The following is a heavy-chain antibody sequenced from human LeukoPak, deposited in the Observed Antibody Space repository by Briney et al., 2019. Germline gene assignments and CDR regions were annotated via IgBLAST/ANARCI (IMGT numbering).Heavy chain of an antibody. Sequence: SETLSLTCTVSGGSISSYYWSWIRQPPGKGLEWIGSIYHSGSTYYNPSLKSRVTISVDTSKNQFSLKLSSVTAADTAVYYCARSRTDYYDSSGYHFWYWGQGTLVTVSS. V-gene: IGHV4-59*08. CDR1: GGSISSYY. CDR2: IYHSGST. J-gene: IGHJ4*02. D-gene: IGHD3-22*01. CDR3: ARSRTDYYDSSGYHFWY.